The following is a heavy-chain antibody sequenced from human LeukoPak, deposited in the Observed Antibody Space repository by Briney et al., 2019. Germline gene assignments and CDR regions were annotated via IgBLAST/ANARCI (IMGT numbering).Heavy chain of an antibody. D-gene: IGHD2-21*02. CDR1: GGSISSSSYY. J-gene: IGHJ3*02. Sequence: SETLSLTCTVSGGSISSSSYYWGWIRQPPGKGLEWIGSIYYSGSTYYNPSLKSRVTISVDTSKNQFSLKLSSVTAADTAVYYCSRHQAGIAVVTANDAFDIWGQGTMVTVSS. CDR3: SRHQAGIAVVTANDAFDI. CDR2: IYYSGST. V-gene: IGHV4-39*01.